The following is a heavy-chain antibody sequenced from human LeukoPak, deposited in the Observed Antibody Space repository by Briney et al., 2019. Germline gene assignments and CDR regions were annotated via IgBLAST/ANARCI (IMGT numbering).Heavy chain of an antibody. J-gene: IGHJ4*02. CDR3: ARAVVYSSGWYYFDY. V-gene: IGHV1-24*01. Sequence: ASVKVSCKVSGYTLTELSMHWVRQAPGKGLEWMGGFDPEDGETIYAQKFQGRVTMTEDTSTDTAYMELSSLGSEDTAVYYCARAVVYSSGWYYFDYWGQETLVTVSS. D-gene: IGHD6-19*01. CDR2: FDPEDGET. CDR1: GYTLTELS.